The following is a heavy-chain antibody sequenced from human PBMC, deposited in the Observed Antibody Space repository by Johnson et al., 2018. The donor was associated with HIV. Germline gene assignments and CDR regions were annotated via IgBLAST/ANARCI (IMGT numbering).Heavy chain of an antibody. J-gene: IGHJ3*02. D-gene: IGHD6-13*01. CDR1: GFTFSSYA. CDR2: ISYDGINK. V-gene: IGHV3-30-3*01. Sequence: QVQLVESGGGLVQPGGSLRLSCAASGFTFSSYAMSWVRQAPGKGLEWVAVISYDGINKYYADSVKGRFTISRDNAKNSLYLQMNSLRAEDTAVYYCARARDRSSSRDAFDIWGQGTMVTVSS. CDR3: ARARDRSSSRDAFDI.